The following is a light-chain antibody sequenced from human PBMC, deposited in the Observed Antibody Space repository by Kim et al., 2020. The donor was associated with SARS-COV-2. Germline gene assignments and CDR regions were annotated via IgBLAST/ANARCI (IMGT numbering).Light chain of an antibody. CDR2: DTS. CDR1: QSVSSSY. J-gene: IGKJ2*01. CDR3: QQYGSSPRT. Sequence: LSPGESATRSCRASQSVSSSYLAWYQQKPGQAPRLLIYDTSSRATGIPDRFSGSGSGTDFILTISRLDPEDLAVYYCQQYGSSPRTFGQGTKLEI. V-gene: IGKV3-20*01.